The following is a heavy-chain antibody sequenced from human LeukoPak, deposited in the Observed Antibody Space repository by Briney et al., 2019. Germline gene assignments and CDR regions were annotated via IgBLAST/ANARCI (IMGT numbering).Heavy chain of an antibody. Sequence: ASVKVSCKASGYTFIGNYMHWVRQAPGQGLEWMGWMNPNSGNTGYAQKFQGRVTMTRNTSISTAYMELSSLRSEDTAVYYCARGRGSSYYDFWSGYLYMFDYWGQGTLVTVSS. CDR1: GYTFIGNY. V-gene: IGHV1-8*02. CDR2: MNPNSGNT. J-gene: IGHJ4*02. D-gene: IGHD3-3*01. CDR3: ARGRGSSYYDFWSGYLYMFDY.